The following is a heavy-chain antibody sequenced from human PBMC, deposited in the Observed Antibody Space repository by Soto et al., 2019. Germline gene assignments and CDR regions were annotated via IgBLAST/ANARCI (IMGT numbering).Heavy chain of an antibody. CDR3: AKYGSGTYYYHFES. CDR1: GFSISSSSYY. D-gene: IGHD3-10*01. Sequence: SETLSLTCTVSGFSISSSSYYWVWIRQPPGKGLEWIGSISYTGSAYYNPSLKSRVTISVDTSMHQFSLKLTSVTAADTAVYFCAKYGSGTYYYHFESWGQGTLVTVSS. J-gene: IGHJ4*02. CDR2: ISYTGSA. V-gene: IGHV4-39*01.